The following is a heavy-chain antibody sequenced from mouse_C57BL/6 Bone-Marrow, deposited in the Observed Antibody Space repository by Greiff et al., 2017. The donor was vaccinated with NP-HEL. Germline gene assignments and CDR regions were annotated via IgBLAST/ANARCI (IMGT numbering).Heavy chain of an antibody. CDR2: INPGSGGT. D-gene: IGHD1-1*01. V-gene: IGHV1-54*01. CDR3: ARSYGFYYAMDT. J-gene: IGHJ4*01. Sequence: QVHVKQSGAELVRPGTSVKVSCKASGYAFTNYLIEWVKQRPGQGLEWIGVINPGSGGTNYNEKFKGKATLTADKSSSTAYMQLSSLTSEDSAVYFCARSYGFYYAMDTGVKEPQSPSPQ. CDR1: GYAFTNYL.